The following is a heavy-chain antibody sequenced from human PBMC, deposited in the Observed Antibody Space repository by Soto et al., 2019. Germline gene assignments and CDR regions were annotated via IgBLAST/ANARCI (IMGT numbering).Heavy chain of an antibody. V-gene: IGHV1-69*06. CDR2: IIPIFGTA. CDR1: EDTFRNYA. D-gene: IGHD3-10*01. Sequence: QVELVQSGAEVKKPGSSVKVSCQASEDTFRNYAISWVRQAPGQGLEWMGGIIPIFGTANYAQKFQGRVTITADTSANTVYLELSSLRSEDTAVYYCTGARGDYWGQGTLVTVSS. J-gene: IGHJ4*02. CDR3: TGARGDY.